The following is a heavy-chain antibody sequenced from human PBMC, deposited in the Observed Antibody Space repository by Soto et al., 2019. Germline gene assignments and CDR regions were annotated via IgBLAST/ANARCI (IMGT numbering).Heavy chain of an antibody. CDR1: GSTFTSHD. CDR2: MNPHSGNT. Sequence: QVQLVQSGAEVKKPRASVKVSCKASGSTFTSHDINWVRQDTGQGLEWMGWMNPHSGNTGYAQKFQGRVTMTRSTPIPTAQLSRTSLGSECRAIYYSAPEQSSAGAVWGQGTTVTVSS. V-gene: IGHV1-8*01. J-gene: IGHJ6*02. D-gene: IGHD6-13*01. CDR3: APEQSSAGAV.